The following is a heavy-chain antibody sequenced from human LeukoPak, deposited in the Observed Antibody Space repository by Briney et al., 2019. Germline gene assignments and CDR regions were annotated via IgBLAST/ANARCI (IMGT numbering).Heavy chain of an antibody. CDR3: ARDSAWRVTRVECYMDV. Sequence: PGRSLRLSCAASGFTFSSNGMHWVRQAPGRGLEWVAVIWYDGSKKYYADSVKGRFTISRDNSKNTLYLQMNSLRAEDTAVYYCARDSAWRVTRVECYMDVWGKGTTVTVSS. D-gene: IGHD3-3*01. V-gene: IGHV3-33*01. J-gene: IGHJ6*03. CDR2: IWYDGSKK. CDR1: GFTFSSNG.